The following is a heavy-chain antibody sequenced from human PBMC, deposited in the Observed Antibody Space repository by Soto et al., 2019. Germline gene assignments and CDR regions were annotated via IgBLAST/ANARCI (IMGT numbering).Heavy chain of an antibody. Sequence: AETLSLTCAVSGASIRGTHWWSWVRPSPGKGLEWLGEVSYTGGTHYNPSLHSRVTMSVDKSNNQFSLSMNSVTAADAAVYYCARTLYTSGSGMEVWGHGTTV. V-gene: IGHV4-4*02. CDR2: VSYTGGT. J-gene: IGHJ6*02. D-gene: IGHD1-20*01. CDR1: GASIRGTHW. CDR3: ARTLYTSGSGMEV.